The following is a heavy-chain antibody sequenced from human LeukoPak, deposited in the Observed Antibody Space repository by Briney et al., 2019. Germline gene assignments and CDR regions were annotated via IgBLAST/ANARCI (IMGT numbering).Heavy chain of an antibody. Sequence: PGGSLRLSCAASGFTFSSYAMSWVRQAPGKGLEWVSAISGSGGSTYYADSVKGRFTISRDNSKNTLYLQMNSLRAEDTAIYYCAKDLRYFDWSEFDYWGQGTLVTVSS. CDR2: ISGSGGST. CDR3: AKDLRYFDWSEFDY. V-gene: IGHV3-23*01. D-gene: IGHD3-9*01. CDR1: GFTFSSYA. J-gene: IGHJ4*02.